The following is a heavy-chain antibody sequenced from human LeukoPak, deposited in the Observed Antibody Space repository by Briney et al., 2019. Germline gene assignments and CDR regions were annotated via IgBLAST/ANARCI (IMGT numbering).Heavy chain of an antibody. CDR1: GGSFSGYY. Sequence: KSSETLSLTCAVYGGSFSGYYWSWIRKPPGKGLEWIGEINHSGSTNYNPSLKSRVAISVDTSKNQFSLKLSSVTAADTAVYYCARGVSGSYYLAYYYYMDVWGKGTTVTVSS. CDR3: ARGVSGSYYLAYYYYMDV. CDR2: INHSGST. D-gene: IGHD1-26*01. V-gene: IGHV4-34*01. J-gene: IGHJ6*03.